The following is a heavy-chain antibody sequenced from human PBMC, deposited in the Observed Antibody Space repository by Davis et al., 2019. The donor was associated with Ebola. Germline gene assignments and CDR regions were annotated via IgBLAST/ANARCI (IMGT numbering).Heavy chain of an antibody. J-gene: IGHJ6*02. CDR2: ISSSSSTI. CDR1: GFTFSSYS. Sequence: PGGSLRLSCAASGFTFSSYSMNWVRQAPGKGLEWVSYISSSSSTIYYADSVKGRFTISRDNAKNSLYLQMNSLRDEDTAVYYCARVPYDSSGYYPGGYYYGMDVWGQGTTVTVSS. D-gene: IGHD3-22*01. CDR3: ARVPYDSSGYYPGGYYYGMDV. V-gene: IGHV3-48*02.